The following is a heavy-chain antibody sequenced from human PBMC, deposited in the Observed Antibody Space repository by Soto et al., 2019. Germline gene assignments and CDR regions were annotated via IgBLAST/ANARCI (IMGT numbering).Heavy chain of an antibody. V-gene: IGHV1-18*04. CDR3: ARAPRTTVTTYWFDP. J-gene: IGHJ5*02. Sequence: ASVKVSCKASGYTFTSYGISWVRQAPGRGLEWMGWISAYNGNTNYAQKLQGRVTMTTDTSTSTAYMELRSLRSDDTAVYYCARAPRTTVTTYWFDPWGQGTLVTVSS. CDR1: GYTFTSYG. D-gene: IGHD4-17*01. CDR2: ISAYNGNT.